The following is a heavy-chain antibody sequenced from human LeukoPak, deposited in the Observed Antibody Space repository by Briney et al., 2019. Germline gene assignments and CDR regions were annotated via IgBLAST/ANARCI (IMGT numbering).Heavy chain of an antibody. CDR3: ARQIEGLRYFDRLYNWFDP. D-gene: IGHD3-9*01. CDR2: IYYSGST. CDR1: GGSISSSSYY. Sequence: SETLSLTCTVSGGSISSSSYYWGWIRQPPGKGLEWIGSIYYSGSTYYNPSLKSRVTISVDTSKNQFSLKLSSVTAADTAVYYCARQIEGLRYFDRLYNWFDPWGQGTLVTVSS. V-gene: IGHV4-39*01. J-gene: IGHJ5*02.